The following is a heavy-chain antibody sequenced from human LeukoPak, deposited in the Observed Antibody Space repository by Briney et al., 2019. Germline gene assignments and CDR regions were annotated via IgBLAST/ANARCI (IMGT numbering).Heavy chain of an antibody. CDR2: INHSGST. CDR1: GGSFSGYY. CDR3: ARGYCSSTSCRNYFDY. Sequence: SSETLSLTCAVYGGSFSGYYWSWIRQPPGKGLQWIGEINHSGSTNYNPSLKSRVTISVDTSKNQFSLKLSSVTAADTAVYYCARGYCSSTSCRNYFDYWGQGTLVTVSS. J-gene: IGHJ4*02. D-gene: IGHD2-2*01. V-gene: IGHV4-34*01.